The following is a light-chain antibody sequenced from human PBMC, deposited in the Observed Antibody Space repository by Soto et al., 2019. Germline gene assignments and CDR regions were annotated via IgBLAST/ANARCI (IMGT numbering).Light chain of an antibody. CDR2: EVS. CDR1: SSDIGGYNY. CDR3: SSYAGSNNLV. Sequence: QSALTQPPSASGSPGQSVTISCTGTSSDIGGYNYVSWYQQHPGKAPKFMIYEVSKRPSGVPDRFSGSKSGNTASLTVSGLQAEDEADYYCSSYAGSNNLVFGGGTKLTLL. J-gene: IGLJ2*01. V-gene: IGLV2-8*01.